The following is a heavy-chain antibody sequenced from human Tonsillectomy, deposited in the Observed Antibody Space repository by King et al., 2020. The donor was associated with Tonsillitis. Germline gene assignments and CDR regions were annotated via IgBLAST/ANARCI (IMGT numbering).Heavy chain of an antibody. V-gene: IGHV3-23*04. CDR1: GFTFSSYA. CDR3: AKDPYDSSGYLYYFDY. J-gene: IGHJ4*02. Sequence: VQLVESGGGLVQPGGSLRLSCAASGFTFSSYAMSWVRQAPGKGLEWGSAISGSGGSTYYADSGKGRFTISRDNSKNTLYLQMNSRRAEDTAVYYCAKDPYDSSGYLYYFDYWGQGTLVTVSS. CDR2: ISGSGGST. D-gene: IGHD3-22*01.